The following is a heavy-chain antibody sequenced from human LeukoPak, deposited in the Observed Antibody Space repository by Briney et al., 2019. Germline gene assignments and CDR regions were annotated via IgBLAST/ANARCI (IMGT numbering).Heavy chain of an antibody. CDR3: TKGWGDY. CDR2: IRSEAYGGTT. D-gene: IGHD6-19*01. Sequence: GGSLRLSCTTSGFSFGEYAMSWFRQAPEKGLELVGFIRSEAYGGTTEYVASVKGRFTISRDDSESLAYLQMTSLKIEDTAVYYCTKGWGDYWGRGTLVTVSS. J-gene: IGHJ4*02. V-gene: IGHV3-49*03. CDR1: GFSFGEYA.